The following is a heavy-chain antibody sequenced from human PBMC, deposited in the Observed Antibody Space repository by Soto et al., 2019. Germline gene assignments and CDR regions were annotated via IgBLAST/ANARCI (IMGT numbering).Heavy chain of an antibody. J-gene: IGHJ5*02. D-gene: IGHD4-4*01. CDR1: GGSISSGGYS. CDR2: IYHSGST. CDR3: ARATITTRGGGWFDP. Sequence: SETLSLTCAVSGGSISSGGYSWSWIRQPPGKGLEWIGYIYHSGSTYYNPSLKSRVTISVYRSKNQFSLKLSSVTAADTAVYHCARATITTRGGGWFDPWGQGTLVTVSS. V-gene: IGHV4-30-2*01.